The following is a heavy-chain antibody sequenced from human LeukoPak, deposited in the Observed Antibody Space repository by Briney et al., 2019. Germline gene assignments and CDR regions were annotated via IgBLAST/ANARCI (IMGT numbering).Heavy chain of an antibody. CDR2: ISTSGSTT. J-gene: IGHJ4*02. D-gene: IGHD3-10*02. V-gene: IGHV3-48*03. CDR3: ARGALHVFDY. CDR1: GFTFSDYE. Sequence: GGSLSLSFAASGFTFSDYEINWVRQAPGKGLEWVSCISTSGSTTYYADSVKGRFTISRDNAKNSLFLQMNTLTVEDTAVYYCARGALHVFDYWGQGTPVTVS.